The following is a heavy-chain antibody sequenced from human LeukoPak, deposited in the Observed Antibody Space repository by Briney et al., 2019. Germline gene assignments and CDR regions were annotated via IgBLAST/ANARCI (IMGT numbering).Heavy chain of an antibody. Sequence: GASVKVSCKASGYTFTGYYMHWVRQAPGQGLEWMGWINPNSGGTNYAQKFQGRVTMTRDTSISTACMELSRLRSDDTAVYYCAREGGSWLAAFDIWGQGTMVTVSS. CDR3: AREGGSWLAAFDI. CDR2: INPNSGGT. V-gene: IGHV1-2*02. J-gene: IGHJ3*02. D-gene: IGHD6-13*01. CDR1: GYTFTGYY.